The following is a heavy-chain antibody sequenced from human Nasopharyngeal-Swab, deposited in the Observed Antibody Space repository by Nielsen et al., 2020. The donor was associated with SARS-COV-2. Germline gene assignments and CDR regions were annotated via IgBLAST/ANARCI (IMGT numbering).Heavy chain of an antibody. D-gene: IGHD6-13*01. CDR3: ARVRYSSSWSSNAMDV. CDR2: VTTSGNYI. CDR1: GFTFSSYT. J-gene: IGHJ6*04. V-gene: IGHV3-21*01. Sequence: GESLKISCAASGFTFSSYTMNWVRQAPGKGLEWVSSVTTSGNYIYYADSVKGRFTISRDNAKNSLYLQMNSLRAEDTAVYFCARVRYSSSWSSNAMDVWGKGTTVTASS.